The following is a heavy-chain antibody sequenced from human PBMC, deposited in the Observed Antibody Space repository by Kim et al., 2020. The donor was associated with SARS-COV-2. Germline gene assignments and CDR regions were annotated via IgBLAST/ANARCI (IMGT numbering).Heavy chain of an antibody. CDR2: ISGEGGHT. D-gene: IGHD2-15*01. CDR1: GFTFSSFS. J-gene: IGHJ4*02. Sequence: GGSLRLSCAASGFTFSSFSMNWVRQAPGKGLEWVSSISGEGGHTFYADSVKGRFSISRDNAKNSLFLQMNSLRVEDTAMYYCAREVRCTGGTCYSFDYWGRGSLVTVSS. V-gene: IGHV3-21*01. CDR3: AREVRCTGGTCYSFDY.